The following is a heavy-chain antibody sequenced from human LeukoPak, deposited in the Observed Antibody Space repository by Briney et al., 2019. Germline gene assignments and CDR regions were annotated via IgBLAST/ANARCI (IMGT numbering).Heavy chain of an antibody. Sequence: GGSLRLSCAASGFTFSSYEMNWVRQAPGKGLEWVSYISSSGSTIYYADSVKGRFTISRDNAKNSLYLQMNSLRAEDTAVYYCARGPDIVVVVAATGPGWFDPWGQGTQVTVSS. CDR1: GFTFSSYE. CDR2: ISSSGSTI. D-gene: IGHD2-15*01. J-gene: IGHJ5*02. CDR3: ARGPDIVVVVAATGPGWFDP. V-gene: IGHV3-48*03.